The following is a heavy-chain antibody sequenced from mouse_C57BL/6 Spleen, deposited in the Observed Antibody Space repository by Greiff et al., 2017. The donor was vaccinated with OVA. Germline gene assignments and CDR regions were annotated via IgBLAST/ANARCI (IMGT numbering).Heavy chain of an antibody. CDR3: ARRDLGEDYFDY. D-gene: IGHD4-1*01. Sequence: VKLQESGAELVRPGASVKLSCKASGCTFTDYYINWVKQRPGQGLEWIARIYPGSGNTYYNEKFKGKATLTAEKSSSTAYMQLSSLTSEDSAVYFCARRDLGEDYFDYWGQGTTLTVSS. CDR1: GCTFTDYY. J-gene: IGHJ2*01. V-gene: IGHV1-76*01. CDR2: IYPGSGNT.